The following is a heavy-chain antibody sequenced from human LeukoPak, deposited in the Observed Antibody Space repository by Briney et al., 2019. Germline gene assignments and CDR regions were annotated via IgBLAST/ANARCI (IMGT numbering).Heavy chain of an antibody. CDR3: AKGVAAAEGPFDY. J-gene: IGHJ4*02. CDR1: GFTFGDYA. V-gene: IGHV3-9*01. Sequence: GGSLRLSCAASGFTFGDYAMHWVRQAPGKGLEWVSGISWNSGSIGYADSVKGRFTISRDNAKNSLYLQMNSLRAEDTALYYCAKGVAAAEGPFDYWGQGTLVTVSS. CDR2: ISWNSGSI. D-gene: IGHD6-13*01.